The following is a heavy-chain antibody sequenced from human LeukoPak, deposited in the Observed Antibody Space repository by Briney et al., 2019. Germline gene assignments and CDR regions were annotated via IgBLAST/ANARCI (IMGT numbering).Heavy chain of an antibody. CDR2: IWYDETNK. CDR3: AKCLWRERGNFDY. CDR1: GFTLSNSG. V-gene: IGHV3-33*06. J-gene: IGHJ4*02. D-gene: IGHD2-15*01. Sequence: PGRSLRLSCAASGFTLSNSGMHWVRQAPGKGLEWVAIIWYDETNKFYGDSVKGRFTISRDNSKNTLYLQMNSLRAEDTAVYYCAKCLWRERGNFDYWGQGTLVTVSS.